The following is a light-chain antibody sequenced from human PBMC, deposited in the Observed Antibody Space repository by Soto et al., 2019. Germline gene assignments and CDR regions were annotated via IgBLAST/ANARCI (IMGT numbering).Light chain of an antibody. Sequence: EFVLTQSPGTLSLSPGERATLSCRASQSVSSSYLAWYQQKPGQAPRLLIYGASTRATGIPVRFSGSASGTEFTLTISSLQSEDFTVYYCQQYNKWPLTFGQGTKVDI. CDR2: GAS. CDR1: QSVSSSY. CDR3: QQYNKWPLT. V-gene: IGKV3-15*01. J-gene: IGKJ1*01.